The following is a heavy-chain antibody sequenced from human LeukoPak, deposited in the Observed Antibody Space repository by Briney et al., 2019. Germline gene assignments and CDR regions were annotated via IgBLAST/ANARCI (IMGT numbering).Heavy chain of an antibody. J-gene: IGHJ3*02. V-gene: IGHV4-34*01. Sequence: SETLSLTCAVYGGSFSGYYWSWIRQPPGKGLEWIGEINHSGSTNYNPSLKSRVTISVGTSKNQFSLKLSSVTAADTAVYYCARGDTAMVPDAFDIWGQGTMVTVSS. CDR3: ARGDTAMVPDAFDI. CDR1: GGSFSGYY. CDR2: INHSGST. D-gene: IGHD5-18*01.